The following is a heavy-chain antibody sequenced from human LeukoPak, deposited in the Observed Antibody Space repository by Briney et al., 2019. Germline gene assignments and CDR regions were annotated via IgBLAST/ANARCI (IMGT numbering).Heavy chain of an antibody. D-gene: IGHD3-22*01. CDR3: AKISSIYYDGSGPFDY. J-gene: IGHJ4*02. Sequence: GGSLRLSCAASGFTFSSYALSWVRQAPGKGLEWVAAISGSGGSTYYADSVKGRFTISRDNSKNTLYLQMNSLRAEDTAVYYCAKISSIYYDGSGPFDYWGQGSLFTVSP. CDR1: GFTFSSYA. CDR2: ISGSGGST. V-gene: IGHV3-23*01.